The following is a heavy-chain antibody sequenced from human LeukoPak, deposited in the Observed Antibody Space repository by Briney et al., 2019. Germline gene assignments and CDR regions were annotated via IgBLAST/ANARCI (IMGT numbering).Heavy chain of an antibody. V-gene: IGHV3-30*02. CDR2: IRYDGSNK. CDR3: AKPDYYDSSGLNYFDY. CDR1: GFTLSRYA. J-gene: IGHJ4*02. Sequence: GGSLRLSCVASGFTLSRYAMHWVRQAPGKGLEWVAFIRYDGSNKYYADSVKGRFTISRDNSKNTLYLQMNSLRAEDTAVYYCAKPDYYDSSGLNYFDYWGQGTLVTVSS. D-gene: IGHD3-22*01.